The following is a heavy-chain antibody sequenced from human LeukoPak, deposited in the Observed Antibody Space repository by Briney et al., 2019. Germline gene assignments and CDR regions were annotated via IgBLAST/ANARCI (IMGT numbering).Heavy chain of an antibody. CDR2: IKPDGSEK. D-gene: IGHD6-19*01. CDR1: GFTFSNYW. CDR3: AKDRYSSGRPADYYYYHGKDV. J-gene: IGHJ6*02. V-gene: IGHV3-7*03. Sequence: GGSLRLSCAASGFTFSNYWMTWVRPAPGKGLEWLATIKPDGSEKYYLDPVKGRFTISRDNAKNTLYLQMNSLRAEDTAVYYCAKDRYSSGRPADYYYYHGKDVWGQGTTVTVSS.